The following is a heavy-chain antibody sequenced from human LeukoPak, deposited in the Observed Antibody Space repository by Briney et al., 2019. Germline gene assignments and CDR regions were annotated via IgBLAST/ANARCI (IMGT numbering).Heavy chain of an antibody. V-gene: IGHV3-21*01. D-gene: IGHD1-1*01. CDR3: ARVSGRLERQSDLDH. Sequence: PGGSLRLSCAAFGSTFASYSMNWVRQAPGKGLEWVSSISGDSTYIYNAGSVKGRFTISRDNAQASLYLQMISLRADDTAVYYCARVSGRLERQSDLDHWGQGTLVIVSS. J-gene: IGHJ4*02. CDR2: ISGDSTYI. CDR1: GSTFASYS.